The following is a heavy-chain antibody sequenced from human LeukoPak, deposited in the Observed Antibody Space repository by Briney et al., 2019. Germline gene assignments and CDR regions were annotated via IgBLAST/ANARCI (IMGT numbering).Heavy chain of an antibody. CDR2: ISNSDDNT. V-gene: IGHV3-23*01. Sequence: GGSLRLSCAASGFTFSSYAMSWVRQAPGKGLEWVSTISNSDDNTYYADSVKGRFTISRDNSKSTLYLQMISLTAEDTATYYCAKATGNLGNWGQGTLVTVSS. CDR3: AKATGNLGN. D-gene: IGHD1-1*01. CDR1: GFTFSSYA. J-gene: IGHJ4*02.